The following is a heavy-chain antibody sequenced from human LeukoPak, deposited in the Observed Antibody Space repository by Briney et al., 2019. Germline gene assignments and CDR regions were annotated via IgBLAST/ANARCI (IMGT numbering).Heavy chain of an antibody. V-gene: IGHV3-48*04. J-gene: IGHJ6*03. CDR3: ARDSYYDFWSGYSHYYYYMDV. Sequence: GGSLRLSCAASGFTFSSYSMNWVRQAPGKGLEWVSYISSSSSTIYYADSVKGRFTISRDNAKNSLYLQMNSLRAEDTAVYYCARDSYYDFWSGYSHYYYYMDVWGKGTTVTVSS. CDR2: ISSSSSTI. D-gene: IGHD3-3*01. CDR1: GFTFSSYS.